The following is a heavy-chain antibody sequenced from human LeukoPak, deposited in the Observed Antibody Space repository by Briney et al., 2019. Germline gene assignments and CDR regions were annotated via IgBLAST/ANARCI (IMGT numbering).Heavy chain of an antibody. D-gene: IGHD6-19*01. CDR3: AKRESTSGWRRIDD. CDR2: ISGST. V-gene: IGHV3-23*01. Sequence: PAGGSLRLSCAASGFTFSSYAMSWVRQAPGKGLEWVSTISGSTYYADSVKGRFTISRDNSENTLYLQMNSLRAEDTAVYYCAKRESTSGWRRIDDWGQGTLVTVSS. J-gene: IGHJ4*02. CDR1: GFTFSSYA.